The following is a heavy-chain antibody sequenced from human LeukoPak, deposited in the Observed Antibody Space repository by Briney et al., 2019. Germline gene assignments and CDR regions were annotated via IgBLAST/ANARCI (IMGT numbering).Heavy chain of an antibody. CDR1: GFTFSIYC. J-gene: IGHJ4*02. CDR2: ICPDGTVT. CDR3: VRDFRSADY. V-gene: IGHV3-74*01. Sequence: GGSLRLSCAASGFTFSIYCVHWVRQGPGKGPMWVSRICPDGTVTNYADSVKARFTISRDNARNTVYLQMNNLRAEDTAVYYCVRDFRSADYWGQGTLVTVSS.